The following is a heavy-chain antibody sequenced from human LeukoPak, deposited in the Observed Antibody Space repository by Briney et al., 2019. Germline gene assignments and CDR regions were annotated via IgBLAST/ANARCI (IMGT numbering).Heavy chain of an antibody. CDR1: GGSISSYY. V-gene: IGHV4-59*01. Sequence: ASETLSLTCTVSGGSISSYYWSWLRQPPGKELEWIAYIDYSGSTNYNPSLKSRVTLSIDTSKNQFSLKLSSVTAADTAVYYCARDRGPDFDYWGQGTLVTVSS. J-gene: IGHJ4*02. CDR3: ARDRGPDFDY. D-gene: IGHD3/OR15-3a*01. CDR2: IDYSGST.